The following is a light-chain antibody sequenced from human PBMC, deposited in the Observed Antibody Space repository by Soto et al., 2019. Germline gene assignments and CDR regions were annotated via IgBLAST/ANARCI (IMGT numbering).Light chain of an antibody. CDR1: QSMNSW. J-gene: IGKJ4*01. Sequence: GDRVTITCRASQSMNSWLAWYQQKPGEAPKVLIYDASSLESGVPSRFSGSGSGTEFTLTIGSLQPEDFATYYCQQSYSTPLTFGGGTKV. CDR2: DAS. V-gene: IGKV1-5*01. CDR3: QQSYSTPLT.